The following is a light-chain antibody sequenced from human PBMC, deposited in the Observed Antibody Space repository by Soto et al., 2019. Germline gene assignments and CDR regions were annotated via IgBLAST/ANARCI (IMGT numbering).Light chain of an antibody. V-gene: IGKV1-39*01. J-gene: IGKJ1*01. CDR2: AAS. CDR1: QSISGY. Sequence: DIQMTQSPSSLSASVGDRVTITCRASQSISGYLNWYQQKPGKAPKLLIYAASSLQSGVPSRFSGSGSGTDFTLTISSLQPEDFATYYCQQSYSTPWPFGQGTKVDIK. CDR3: QQSYSTPWP.